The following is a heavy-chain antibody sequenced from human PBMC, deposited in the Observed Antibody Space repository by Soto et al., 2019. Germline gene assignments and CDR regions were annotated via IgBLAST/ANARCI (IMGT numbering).Heavy chain of an antibody. CDR3: ARKSISSSSSAFDY. CDR2: IIPILGIA. CDR1: GGTFSSYS. Sequence: SVKVSCKASGGTFSSYSVSWVRQAPGQGVEWMGRIIPILGIANYAQKFQGRVTITADKSTSTAYMELSSLRSEDTAVYYCARKSISSSSSAFDYWGQGTQVTV. D-gene: IGHD6-13*01. J-gene: IGHJ4*02. V-gene: IGHV1-69*02.